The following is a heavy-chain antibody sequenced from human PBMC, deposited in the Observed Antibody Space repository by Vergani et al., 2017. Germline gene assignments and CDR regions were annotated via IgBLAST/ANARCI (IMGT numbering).Heavy chain of an antibody. D-gene: IGHD3-16*01. Sequence: QLQLQESGPGLVKPSETLSLTCTVSGGSISSSSYYWGWIRQPPGKGLEWIGSIYYSGSTYYYPSLKSRVTISVDTSKNQFSLKLSSVTAADTAVYYCARHYDYVWGNLDYWGQGTLVTVSS. J-gene: IGHJ4*02. CDR3: ARHYDYVWGNLDY. V-gene: IGHV4-39*01. CDR2: IYYSGST. CDR1: GGSISSSSYY.